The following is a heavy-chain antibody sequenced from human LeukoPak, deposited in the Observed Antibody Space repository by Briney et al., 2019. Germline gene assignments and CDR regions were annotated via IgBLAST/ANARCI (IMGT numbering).Heavy chain of an antibody. CDR3: AKDSNWAFDY. Sequence: PGGSLRLSCGASGSTFSRYGMHWVRQAPGKGLEWVTYIRKDGSDKYYADSVKGRFTISRDSSKNMVYLQMNSLRAEDTAIYYCAKDSNWAFDYWGQGTLVSVSS. J-gene: IGHJ4*02. CDR2: IRKDGSDK. D-gene: IGHD7-27*01. V-gene: IGHV3-30*02. CDR1: GSTFSRYG.